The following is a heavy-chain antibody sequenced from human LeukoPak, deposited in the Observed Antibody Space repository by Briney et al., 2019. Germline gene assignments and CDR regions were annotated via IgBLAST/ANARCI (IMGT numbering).Heavy chain of an antibody. CDR1: GFPFSDHY. D-gene: IGHD3-9*01. V-gene: IGHV3-72*01. J-gene: IGHJ4*02. CDR2: TRNKARSYTT. Sequence: PGGSLRLSCAGSGFPFSDHYMDWVRQAPGKGLEWVGRTRNKARSYTTDYAASVKGRFTISRDAPKNSVYLQMNSLKTEDTAVYYCARTYYDILTGIRDFDYWGQGTLVTVSS. CDR3: ARTYYDILTGIRDFDY.